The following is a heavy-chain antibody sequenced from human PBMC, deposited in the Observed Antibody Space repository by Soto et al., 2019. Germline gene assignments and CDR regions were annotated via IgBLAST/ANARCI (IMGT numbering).Heavy chain of an antibody. V-gene: IGHV1-24*01. J-gene: IGHJ4*02. CDR1: GYTLTELS. D-gene: IGHD3-10*01. CDR2: SDPEDGET. Sequence: ASVKVSCKVSGYTLTELSMHWVRQAPGKGLEWMGGSDPEDGETIYAQKFQGRVTMAEDTSTDTAYMELSSLRSEDTAVYYCATAPPYGSGSYLPFDYWGQGTLVTVSS. CDR3: ATAPPYGSGSYLPFDY.